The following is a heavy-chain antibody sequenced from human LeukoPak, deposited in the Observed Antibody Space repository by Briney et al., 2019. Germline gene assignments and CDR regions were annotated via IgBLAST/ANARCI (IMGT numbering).Heavy chain of an antibody. D-gene: IGHD3-10*01. CDR2: ISSSSSYI. CDR3: ASSGDYYYGSGSYSNP. CDR1: GFTFSSYS. V-gene: IGHV3-21*01. J-gene: IGHJ5*02. Sequence: GGSLRLSCAASGFTFSSYSMNWVRQAPGKGLEWVSSISSSSSYIYYADSVKGRFTISRDNAKNSLYLQMNSLRAEDTAVYYCASSGDYYYGSGSYSNPWGQGTLVTVSS.